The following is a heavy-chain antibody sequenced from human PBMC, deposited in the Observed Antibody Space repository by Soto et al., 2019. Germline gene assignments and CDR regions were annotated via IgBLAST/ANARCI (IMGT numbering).Heavy chain of an antibody. CDR3: ATDLERPEGLYYFDY. V-gene: IGHV1-24*01. J-gene: IGHJ4*02. D-gene: IGHD3-16*01. CDR2: FDPEDGET. CDR1: GYTLTELS. Sequence: ASVKVSCKISGYTLTELSMHWVRQAPGKGLEWMGGFDPEDGETIYAQKFQGRVTMTEDTSTDTAYMELSSLRSEDTAVYYCATDLERPEGLYYFDYWGQGTLVTVSS.